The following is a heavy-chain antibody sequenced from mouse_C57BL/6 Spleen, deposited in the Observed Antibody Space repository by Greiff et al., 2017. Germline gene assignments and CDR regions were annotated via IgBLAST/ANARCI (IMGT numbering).Heavy chain of an antibody. J-gene: IGHJ1*03. CDR2: IDPSDSYT. D-gene: IGHD4-1*01. CDR3: ARKRTGDWYFDV. V-gene: IGHV1-50*01. CDR1: GYTFTSYW. Sequence: QVQLQQPGAELVKPGASVKLSCKASGYTFTSYWMQWVKQRPGQGLEWIGEIDPSDSYTNYNQKFKGKATLTLDTSSSTAYMQLSSLTSADSAVYYCARKRTGDWYFDVWGTGTTVTVSS.